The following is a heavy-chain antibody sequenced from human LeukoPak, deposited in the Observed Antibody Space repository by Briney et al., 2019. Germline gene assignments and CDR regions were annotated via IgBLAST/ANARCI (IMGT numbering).Heavy chain of an antibody. D-gene: IGHD6-19*01. V-gene: IGHV3-21*01. J-gene: IGHJ4*02. CDR3: ARARSLGGGWYRFDY. CDR1: GFTFSSYS. Sequence: GGSLRLSCAASGFTFSSYSMNWVRQAPGKGLEWVSSISSSSSYIYYADSVKGRFTISRDNAMNSLYLQMNSLRAEDTAVYYCARARSLGGGWYRFDYWGQGTLVTVSS. CDR2: ISSSSSYI.